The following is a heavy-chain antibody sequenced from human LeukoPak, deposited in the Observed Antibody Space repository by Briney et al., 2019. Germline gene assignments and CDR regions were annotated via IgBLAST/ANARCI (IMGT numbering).Heavy chain of an antibody. CDR1: GGTFSSYA. V-gene: IGHV1-69*06. D-gene: IGHD6-19*01. CDR3: ARTRRYSSGWVVYYYYMDV. CDR2: IIPIFGTA. J-gene: IGHJ6*03. Sequence: VASVKVSCKASGGTFSSYAISWVRQAPGQRLEWMGGIIPIFGTANYAQKFQGRVTITADKSTSTAYMELSSLRSEDTAVYYCARTRRYSSGWVVYYYYMDVWGKGTTVTVSS.